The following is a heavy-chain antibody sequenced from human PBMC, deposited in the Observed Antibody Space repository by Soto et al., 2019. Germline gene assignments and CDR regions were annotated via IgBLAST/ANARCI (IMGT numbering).Heavy chain of an antibody. CDR2: IYYSGST. Sequence: SETLSLTCTVSGGSISSYYWSWIRQPPGKGLEWIGYIYYSGSTNYNPSLKSRVTISVDTSKNQFSLKLSSVTAADTAVYYCAREVGYCGGDCYSDMVAFDIWGQGTMVTVSS. J-gene: IGHJ3*02. CDR1: GGSISSYY. D-gene: IGHD2-21*02. CDR3: AREVGYCGGDCYSDMVAFDI. V-gene: IGHV4-59*01.